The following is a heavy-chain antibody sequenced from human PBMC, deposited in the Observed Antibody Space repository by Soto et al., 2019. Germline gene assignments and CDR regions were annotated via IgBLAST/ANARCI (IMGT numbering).Heavy chain of an antibody. V-gene: IGHV1-69*13. CDR1: GGTFSSYA. CDR2: IIPIFGTA. CDR3: ARSGRYFDWFPHTSYYFDY. Sequence: ASVKVSCKASGGTFSSYAISWVRQAPGQGLEWVGGIIPIFGTANYAQKFQGRVTLTADESTSTAYMELSSVRSEDTAVYYCARSGRYFDWFPHTSYYFDYWDQGTLITVSS. D-gene: IGHD3-9*01. J-gene: IGHJ4*02.